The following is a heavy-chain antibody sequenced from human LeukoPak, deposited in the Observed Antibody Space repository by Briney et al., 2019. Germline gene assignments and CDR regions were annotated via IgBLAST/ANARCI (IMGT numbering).Heavy chain of an antibody. CDR3: AKEPTSRGYNDIDY. V-gene: IGHV3-30*02. Sequence: GRTLRLSCAASGFTSSTYTMHWVRQAPRKGLEWVACIHSDGSKKYHADSVKGRFTISRDNSKNTLSLQMNSLRAEDTAVYYCAKEPTSRGYNDIDYWGQGTLVTVSS. J-gene: IGHJ4*02. CDR1: GFTSSTYT. D-gene: IGHD3-22*01. CDR2: IHSDGSKK.